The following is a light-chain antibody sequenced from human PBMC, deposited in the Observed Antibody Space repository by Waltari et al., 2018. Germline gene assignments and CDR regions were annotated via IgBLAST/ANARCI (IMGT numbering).Light chain of an antibody. CDR3: HQYFAPPYT. CDR1: HSLLYYSNNKNY. V-gene: IGKV4-1*01. Sequence: DIMMTQSPDSLTVSLGERATINCKSSHSLLYYSNNKNYISWYQQKPGQAPKLLIYWASTRDSGVPDRFSGSGSETDFTLTISSLQAEDVAVYHCHQYFAPPYTFGRGTKLEIK. J-gene: IGKJ2*01. CDR2: WAS.